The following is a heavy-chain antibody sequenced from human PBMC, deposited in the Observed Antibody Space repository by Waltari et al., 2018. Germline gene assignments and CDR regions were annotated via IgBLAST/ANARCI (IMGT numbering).Heavy chain of an antibody. Sequence: EVQLVESGGGLVKPGGSLRLSCAASGFIFSSYSMNWVRQAPGKGLEWVSSISSSSSYIYYADSVKGRFTISRDNAKNSLYLQMNSLRAEDTAVYYCARDLSGYFGYWGQGTLVTVSS. D-gene: IGHD3-22*01. CDR1: GFIFSSYS. CDR2: ISSSSSYI. J-gene: IGHJ4*02. V-gene: IGHV3-21*01. CDR3: ARDLSGYFGY.